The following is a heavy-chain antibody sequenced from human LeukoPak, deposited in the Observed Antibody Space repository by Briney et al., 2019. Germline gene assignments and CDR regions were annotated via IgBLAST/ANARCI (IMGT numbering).Heavy chain of an antibody. D-gene: IGHD2-2*01. J-gene: IGHJ4*02. Sequence: ASVKLSCNASGYTFIGNYIHWVRQAPGLGFEWMGFINPNSGATKSAQKFQGRVTMTRDTSISTAYLDLSRLTSDDTALYYCARSHCTTTNCYSHFDYWGQGTLLTVSS. CDR3: ARSHCTTTNCYSHFDY. CDR2: INPNSGAT. CDR1: GYTFIGNY. V-gene: IGHV1-2*02.